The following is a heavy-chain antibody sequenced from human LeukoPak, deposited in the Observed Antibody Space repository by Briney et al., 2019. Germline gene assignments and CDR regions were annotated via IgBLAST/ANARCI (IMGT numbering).Heavy chain of an antibody. V-gene: IGHV4-59*11. CDR2: IYYSGST. CDR1: GGSISSHY. J-gene: IGHJ4*02. Sequence: SETLSLTCTVSGGSISSHYWSWIRQPPGKGLEWIGYIYYSGSTNYNPSLKSRVTISVDTSKNQFSLKLSSVTAADTAVYYCARARSYSANVLDYWGQGTLVTVSS. CDR3: ARARSYSANVLDY. D-gene: IGHD1-26*01.